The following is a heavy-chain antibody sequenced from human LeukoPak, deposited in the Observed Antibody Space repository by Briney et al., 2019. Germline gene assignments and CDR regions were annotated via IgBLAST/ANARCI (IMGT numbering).Heavy chain of an antibody. D-gene: IGHD6-6*01. V-gene: IGHV3-7*01. Sequence: GGSERLSCAASGFTFSNYWMSWVRQAPGKGLEWMTNIKKDGSEKNNVDSVKGRFTISRDNAKNSLYLQMNSLRAEDTAVYYCARWPYSSSYYFDYWGQGTLVTVSS. J-gene: IGHJ4*02. CDR2: IKKDGSEK. CDR1: GFTFSNYW. CDR3: ARWPYSSSYYFDY.